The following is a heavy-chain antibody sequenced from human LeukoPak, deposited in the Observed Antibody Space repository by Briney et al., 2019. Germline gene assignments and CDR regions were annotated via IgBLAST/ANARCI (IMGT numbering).Heavy chain of an antibody. D-gene: IGHD3-9*01. Sequence: GGSLRLSCAASGFTFSSYSMNWVRQAPGKGREWVSSISSSSSYIYYADSVKGRFTISSDNAKNSLYLQMNSLRAEDTAVYYCARDPGYYSGGFDYWGQGTLVTVSS. V-gene: IGHV3-21*01. CDR3: ARDPGYYSGGFDY. J-gene: IGHJ4*02. CDR1: GFTFSSYS. CDR2: ISSSSSYI.